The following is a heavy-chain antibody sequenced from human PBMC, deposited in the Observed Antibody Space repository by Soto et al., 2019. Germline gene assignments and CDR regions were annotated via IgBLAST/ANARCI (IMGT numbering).Heavy chain of an antibody. CDR1: GFTFSSYA. CDR2: ISGSGVST. J-gene: IGHJ4*02. V-gene: IGHV3-23*01. D-gene: IGHD5-18*01. Sequence: GGSLRLPCAASGFTFSSYAISWVRQAPGKGLEWVSDISGSGVSTYYADSVKGRFTISRDNSENTLYLQMNGLRAEDTAVYYCAKLEGRGYSSDYFDYWGQGTLVTVS. CDR3: AKLEGRGYSSDYFDY.